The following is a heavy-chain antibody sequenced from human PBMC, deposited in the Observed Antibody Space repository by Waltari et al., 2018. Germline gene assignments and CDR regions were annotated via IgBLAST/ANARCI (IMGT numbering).Heavy chain of an antibody. Sequence: QITLKESGPTLVKPTQTLTLTCAFSGFSLTPSGVAVGWIRHPPGKALEWLALTYGNDDKRSSPSLKTRLTITRDTSKNQVVLTMTNMDPVDTATYYCAHRVLWRFDSWGQGTLVTVSS. J-gene: IGHJ5*01. D-gene: IGHD2-21*01. CDR3: AHRVLWRFDS. CDR1: GFSLTPSGVA. CDR2: TYGNDDK. V-gene: IGHV2-5*01.